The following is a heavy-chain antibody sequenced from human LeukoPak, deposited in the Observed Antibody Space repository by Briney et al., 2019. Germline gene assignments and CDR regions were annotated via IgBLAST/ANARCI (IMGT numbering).Heavy chain of an antibody. Sequence: GGSLRLSCAASGFTLSSYGMHWVRQAPGKGLEWVAVISYDGSNKYYADTVKGRFTISRDNSKNTLYLQMNSLRAEDTAVYYCANFGLQPPYWGQGTLVTVSS. V-gene: IGHV3-30*18. D-gene: IGHD1-14*01. J-gene: IGHJ4*02. CDR3: ANFGLQPPY. CDR2: ISYDGSNK. CDR1: GFTLSSYG.